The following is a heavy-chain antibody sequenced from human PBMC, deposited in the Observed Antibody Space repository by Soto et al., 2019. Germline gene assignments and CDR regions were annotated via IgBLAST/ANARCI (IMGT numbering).Heavy chain of an antibody. V-gene: IGHV3-53*01. CDR1: GFTFSSND. Sequence: EVQLVESGGGLIQPGGSLRLSCAASGFTFSSNDMNWVRQAPGKGLEWVSPIYSGGSTYYADSVKGRFTISRDNSKNTLYLQMSSLRAEATAVYYCGTRPLLAGAPWGQWTMVTVSS. CDR3: GTRPLLAGAP. J-gene: IGHJ3*01. D-gene: IGHD2-15*01. CDR2: IYSGGST.